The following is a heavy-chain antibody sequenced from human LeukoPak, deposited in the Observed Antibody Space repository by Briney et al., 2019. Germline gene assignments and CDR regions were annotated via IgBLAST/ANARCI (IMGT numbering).Heavy chain of an antibody. J-gene: IGHJ3*02. V-gene: IGHV1-2*02. CDR3: AREYYYESSDFYVVLSGAFDI. D-gene: IGHD3-22*01. Sequence: ASVKVSCKASGYTFTGYYMHWVRQAPGQGLEWMGWINPNSDVTNYAQKFQGRVTMTRDTSISTAYMELSSLRSDDTAVYYCAREYYYESSDFYVVLSGAFDIWGQGTMVTVSS. CDR1: GYTFTGYY. CDR2: INPNSDVT.